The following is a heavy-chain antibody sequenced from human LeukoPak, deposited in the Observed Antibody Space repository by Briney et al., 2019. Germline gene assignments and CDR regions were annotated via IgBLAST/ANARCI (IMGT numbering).Heavy chain of an antibody. D-gene: IGHD3-10*01. J-gene: IGHJ4*02. CDR2: INPNSGGT. CDR1: GYSFSSHD. Sequence: ASVKVSCKASGYSFSSHDINWVRQATGQGLEWTGRINPNSGGTNYAQKFQGRVTMTRDTSISTAYMELSRLRSDDTAVYYCARVLVRGVINIGYWGQGTLVTVSS. CDR3: ARVLVRGVINIGY. V-gene: IGHV1-2*06.